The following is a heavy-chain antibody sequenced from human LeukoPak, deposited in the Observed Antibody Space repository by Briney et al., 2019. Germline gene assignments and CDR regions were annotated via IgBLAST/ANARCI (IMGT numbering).Heavy chain of an antibody. CDR2: IRQDGSEK. CDR1: GFTFSNYW. CDR3: ARDPRTDASDI. V-gene: IGHV3-7*04. Sequence: PGGSLRLSCAASGFTFSNYWMSWVRQAPGKGLEWVANIRQDGSEKYYVDSVKGRFTVSRDNAKSSLYLQMNSLRAEDTAVYFCARDPRTDASDIWGQGTMVTVSS. J-gene: IGHJ3*02.